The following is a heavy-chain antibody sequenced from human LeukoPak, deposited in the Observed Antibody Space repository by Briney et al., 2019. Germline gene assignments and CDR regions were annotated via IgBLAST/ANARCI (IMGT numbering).Heavy chain of an antibody. D-gene: IGHD1-26*01. CDR1: GYTFTSYY. CDR2: INPSGGST. CDR3: ARDVIVGAISDAFDI. V-gene: IGHV1-46*01. Sequence: ASVKVSCKASGYTFTSYYMHWVRQAPGQGLEWMGIINPSGGSTSYAQKFQGRVTMTRDTSTSTVYMELSSLRSEDTAVYYCARDVIVGAISDAFDIWGQGTMVTVSS. J-gene: IGHJ3*02.